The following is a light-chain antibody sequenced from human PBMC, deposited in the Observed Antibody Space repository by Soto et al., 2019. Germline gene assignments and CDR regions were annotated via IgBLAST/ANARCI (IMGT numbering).Light chain of an antibody. Sequence: QSALTQPASVSGSPGQSITISCTGSSSDIGGYNYVSWYQQHPGKAPQLMIYDVSYRPSGISDRFSGSKSGNMASLTISGLQPKDEADYYCSSYGASSTLFGGGTQLTVL. CDR2: DVS. J-gene: IGLJ3*02. CDR1: SSDIGGYNY. CDR3: SSYGASSTL. V-gene: IGLV2-14*03.